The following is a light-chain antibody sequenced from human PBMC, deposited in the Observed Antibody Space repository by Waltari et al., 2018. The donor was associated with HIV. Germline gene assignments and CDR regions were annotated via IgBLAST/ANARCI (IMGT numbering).Light chain of an antibody. Sequence: EIVMTQSPATLSVSPGERATLSCRASQSVSSPRLLIYGASTRATGIPARFSGSGSGTDFTLTISSLQSEDFAVYYCQQYNNWPPITFGQGTRLEIK. J-gene: IGKJ5*01. CDR1: QSVS. CDR3: QQYNNWPPIT. V-gene: IGKV3-15*01. CDR2: GAS.